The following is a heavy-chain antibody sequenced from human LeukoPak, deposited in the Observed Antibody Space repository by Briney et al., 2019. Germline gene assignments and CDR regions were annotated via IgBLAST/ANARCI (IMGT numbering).Heavy chain of an antibody. CDR2: IYRGGRT. D-gene: IGHD6-25*01. V-gene: IGHV3-66*01. CDR1: GLTVSSSY. Sequence: GGSLRLSCAVSGLTVSSSYMNWVRQAPGKGLEWVSVIYRGGRTDYVDSVKGRFIISRDDSKNTLYLQMNSLRVEDTAVYFCARDYGSSGYSFDQWGQGTLVTVSS. CDR3: ARDYGSSGYSFDQ. J-gene: IGHJ4*02.